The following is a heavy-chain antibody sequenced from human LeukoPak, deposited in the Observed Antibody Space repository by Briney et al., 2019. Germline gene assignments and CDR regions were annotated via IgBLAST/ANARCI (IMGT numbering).Heavy chain of an antibody. CDR2: TSGSGGST. Sequence: PGGSLRLSCAASGFTFSSYAMSWVRQAPGKGLEWVSATSGSGGSTYYADSVKGRFTISRDNSKSTLYLQMNSLRAEDTAVYYCARWYSSGWYSDYWGQGTLVTVSS. CDR3: ARWYSSGWYSDY. V-gene: IGHV3-23*01. CDR1: GFTFSSYA. J-gene: IGHJ4*02. D-gene: IGHD6-19*01.